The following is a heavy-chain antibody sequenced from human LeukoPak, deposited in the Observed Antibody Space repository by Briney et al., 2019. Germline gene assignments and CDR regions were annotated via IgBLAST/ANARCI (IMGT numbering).Heavy chain of an antibody. Sequence: SETLSLTCTVSGVSISSGDYYWSWIRQPPGKGLEWIGYTYYSGSTYYNPSLKSRVTISVDTSKNQFSLKLSSVTAADTAVYYCARPYYYDSRVDPWGQGTRVTVSS. CDR3: ARPYYYDSRVDP. V-gene: IGHV4-30-4*01. CDR1: GVSISSGDYY. CDR2: TYYSGST. J-gene: IGHJ5*02. D-gene: IGHD3-22*01.